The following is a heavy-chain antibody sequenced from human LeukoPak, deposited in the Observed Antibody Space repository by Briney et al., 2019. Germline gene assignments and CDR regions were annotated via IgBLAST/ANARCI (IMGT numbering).Heavy chain of an antibody. V-gene: IGHV1-69*05. J-gene: IGHJ6*03. CDR3: ATMLYCSGGSCYQPGDYYYYYMDV. Sequence: SVKVSCKASGGTFSSYAISWVRQAPGQGLEWMGGIIPIFGTANYAQKFQGRVTINRDESKSTAYMEVSRLRDEDTAVYYCATMLYCSGGSCYQPGDYYYYYMDVWGKGTTVTVSS. CDR1: GGTFSSYA. D-gene: IGHD2-15*01. CDR2: IIPIFGTA.